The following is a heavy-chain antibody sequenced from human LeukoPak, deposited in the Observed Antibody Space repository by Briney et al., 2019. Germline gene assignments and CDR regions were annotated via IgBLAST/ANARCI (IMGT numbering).Heavy chain of an antibody. CDR3: AKVRGKYSSHFFFDY. J-gene: IGHJ4*02. Sequence: GGSLRLSCAGSGFTFDDYAMHWVRHAPGKGLEWLSIISYNGGFIDYADSVKARFTISRDNAKNSLYLQLDSLRAEDTAIYYCAKVRGKYSSHFFFDYWGQGTLVTVSS. D-gene: IGHD6-19*01. CDR1: GFTFDDYA. CDR2: ISYNGGFI. V-gene: IGHV3-9*01.